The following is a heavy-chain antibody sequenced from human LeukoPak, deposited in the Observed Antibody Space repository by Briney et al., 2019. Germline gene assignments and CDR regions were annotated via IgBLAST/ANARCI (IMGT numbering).Heavy chain of an antibody. J-gene: IGHJ3*02. D-gene: IGHD3-9*01. V-gene: IGHV4-59*12. CDR1: GGSISNYY. CDR3: ARGILTGPDI. CDR2: IYYSGTT. Sequence: ASETLSLTCAVSGGSISNYYWSWIRQPPGKGREWIGYIYYSGTTNYNPSLKSRVTISADTSKTQFSLKLSSVTAADTAVYYCARGILTGPDIWGQGTMVTVSS.